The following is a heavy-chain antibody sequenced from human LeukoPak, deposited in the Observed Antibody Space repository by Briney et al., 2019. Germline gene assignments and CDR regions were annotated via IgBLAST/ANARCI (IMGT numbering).Heavy chain of an antibody. CDR2: INSDGSWT. Sequence: GGSLRLSCAASGNYWMHWVRQAQGKGLVWVSHINSDGSWTSYADSVKGRFTISKDNAKNTVYLQMNSLRAEDTAVYYCVSFYETYWGRGTLVTVSS. D-gene: IGHD2/OR15-2a*01. CDR1: GNYW. CDR3: VSFYETY. J-gene: IGHJ4*02. V-gene: IGHV3-74*01.